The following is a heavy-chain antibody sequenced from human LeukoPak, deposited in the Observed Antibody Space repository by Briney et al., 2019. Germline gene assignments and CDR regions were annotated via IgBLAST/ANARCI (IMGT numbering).Heavy chain of an antibody. CDR3: ARVRGPDPYYFDY. CDR1: GFTFSDYY. CDR2: ISSSGSTI. V-gene: IGHV3-11*01. Sequence: GGSLRLSCAASGFTFSDYYMSWIRQAPGKGLEWVSYISSSGSTIYYADSVKGRFTISRDNAKTSLYLQMNSLRAEDTAVYYCARVRGPDPYYFDYWGPGNLVTVSS. J-gene: IGHJ4*02.